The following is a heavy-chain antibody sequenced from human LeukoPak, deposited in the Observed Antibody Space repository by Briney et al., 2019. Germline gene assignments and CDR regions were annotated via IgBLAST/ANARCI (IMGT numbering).Heavy chain of an antibody. CDR1: GFIVDNSY. CDR3: ARDRGNWSDEGGPLLDN. Sequence: PGGSLRLSCAASGFIVDNSYMSWVRQPPGKGLEWISVFYNDGTTYYADSVKGRFTVSRDISKNTLYLQMNSLKTEDTAMYYCARDRGNWSDEGGPLLDNWGQGTLVTVSS. V-gene: IGHV3-66*01. D-gene: IGHD1-1*01. CDR2: FYNDGTT. J-gene: IGHJ4*02.